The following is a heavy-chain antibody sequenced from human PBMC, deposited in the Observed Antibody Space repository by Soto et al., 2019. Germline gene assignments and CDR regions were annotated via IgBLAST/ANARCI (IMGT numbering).Heavy chain of an antibody. CDR2: ISWNSGSI. CDR3: AKDSSSFHYYYYMDV. Sequence: GGSLRLSCAASGFTFDDYAMHWVRQAPGKGLEWVSGISWNSGSIGYADSVKGRFTISRDNAKNSLYLQMNSLRAEDTALYYCAKDSSSFHYYYYMDVWGKGTTVTVSS. J-gene: IGHJ6*03. V-gene: IGHV3-9*01. CDR1: GFTFDDYA. D-gene: IGHD6-6*01.